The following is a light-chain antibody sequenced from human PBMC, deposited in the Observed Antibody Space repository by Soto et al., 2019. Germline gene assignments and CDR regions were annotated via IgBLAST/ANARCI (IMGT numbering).Light chain of an antibody. CDR2: DVS. J-gene: IGLJ2*01. V-gene: IGLV2-14*01. Sequence: QSALTQPASVSGSPGQSITISCTGTSSDVGGYNHVSWYQQHPGKAPKLMIYDVSNRPSGVSNRFSVSKSGNTASLTISWLQAEDEADYYCSSYTRSSTLVFGGGTKLTVL. CDR1: SSDVGGYNH. CDR3: SSYTRSSTLV.